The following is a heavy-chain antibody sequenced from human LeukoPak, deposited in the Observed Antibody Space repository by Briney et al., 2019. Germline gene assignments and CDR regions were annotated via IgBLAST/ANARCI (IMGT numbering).Heavy chain of an antibody. J-gene: IGHJ5*02. Sequence: GGSLRLSCVASGFNFSIYGMHRVRQAPGKGLEWVSVISFDETRKFYGDSVKGRFTISRDNSKNTVYLQMNNLRPEDTAVYYCLKDMFHYDSSGYPWGQGTLVIVSS. CDR1: GFNFSIYG. V-gene: IGHV3-30*18. D-gene: IGHD3-22*01. CDR2: ISFDETRK. CDR3: LKDMFHYDSSGYP.